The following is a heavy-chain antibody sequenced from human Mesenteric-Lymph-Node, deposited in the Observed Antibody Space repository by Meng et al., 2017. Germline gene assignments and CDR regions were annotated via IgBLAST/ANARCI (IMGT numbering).Heavy chain of an antibody. CDR2: IGTAGDT. CDR3: AREVGVFDY. V-gene: IGHV3-13*01. J-gene: IGHJ4*01. CDR1: GFTFSSYD. Sequence: GESLKISCAASGFTFSSYDMHWVRQATGKGLEWVSAIGTAGDTYYPGSVKGRFTISRDNAKNTLYLQMNSLRAEDTAFYYCAREVGVFDYWGHGTLVTVSS. D-gene: IGHD3-22*01.